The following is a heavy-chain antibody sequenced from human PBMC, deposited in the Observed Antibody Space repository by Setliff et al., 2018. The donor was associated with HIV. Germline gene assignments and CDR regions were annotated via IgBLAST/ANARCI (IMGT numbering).Heavy chain of an antibody. CDR1: GFIVSSNY. CDR3: ARDVVASYYYYMDV. D-gene: IGHD2-2*01. CDR2: IYTDGTR. J-gene: IGHJ6*03. Sequence: GGSLRLSCAASGFIVSSNYMSWVRQAPGKGLEWVSVIYTDGTRYYADSVKGRFTISRDKSKNTLYLQMDSLRTEDTAVYYCARDVVASYYYYMDVWGKGTTVTVSS. V-gene: IGHV3-53*05.